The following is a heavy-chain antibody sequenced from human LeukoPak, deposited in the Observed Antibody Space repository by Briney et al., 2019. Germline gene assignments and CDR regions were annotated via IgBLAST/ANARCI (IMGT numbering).Heavy chain of an antibody. D-gene: IGHD1-26*01. J-gene: IGHJ4*02. CDR3: ARDSGSYYFDY. CDR2: IYYSGST. Sequence: PSETLSLTCTVSGGSISSHYWSWIRQPPGKGLEWIGYIYYSGSTYYNPSLKSRVTISVDTSKNQFSLKLSSVTAADTAVYYCARDSGSYYFDYWGQGTLVTVSS. CDR1: GGSISSHY. V-gene: IGHV4-59*06.